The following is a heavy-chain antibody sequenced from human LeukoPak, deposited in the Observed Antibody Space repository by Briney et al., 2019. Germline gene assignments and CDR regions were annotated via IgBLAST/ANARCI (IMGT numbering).Heavy chain of an antibody. CDR1: GFTFSSYA. Sequence: PGGSLRLSCAASGFTFSSYAMSWVRQAPGKGLEWVSAISGSGGSTYYADSMKGRFTISRDNSKNTLYLQMNSLRAEDTAVYYCAKVPVPRGYCSSTSCYTFVYWGQGTLVTVSS. D-gene: IGHD2-2*02. J-gene: IGHJ4*02. CDR3: AKVPVPRGYCSSTSCYTFVY. CDR2: ISGSGGST. V-gene: IGHV3-23*01.